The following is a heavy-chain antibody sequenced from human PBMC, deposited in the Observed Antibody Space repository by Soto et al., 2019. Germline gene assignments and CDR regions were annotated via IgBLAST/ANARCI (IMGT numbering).Heavy chain of an antibody. D-gene: IGHD2-2*01. Sequence: ASVKVSCKASGYTFTGYYMHWVRQAPGQGLEWMGWINPNSGGTNYAQKFQGWVTMTRDTSISTAYMELSRLRSDDTAVYYCARERPSTTYYYGMDVWGQGTTVTVSS. V-gene: IGHV1-2*04. CDR1: GYTFTGYY. J-gene: IGHJ6*02. CDR3: ARERPSTTYYYGMDV. CDR2: INPNSGGT.